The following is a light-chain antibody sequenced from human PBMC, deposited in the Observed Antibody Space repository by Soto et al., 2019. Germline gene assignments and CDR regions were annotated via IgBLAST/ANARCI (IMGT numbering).Light chain of an antibody. V-gene: IGLV2-14*01. CDR3: SSYTSASTLCV. J-gene: IGLJ1*01. CDR1: SSDVGGFNY. Sequence: QSALTQPASVSGSPGQSITISCTGTSSDVGGFNYVSWYQQHPGKAPRLMIYDVNNRPSGVSYRFSGSKSGNTASLTISGLQAEDEADYYCSSYTSASTLCVFGPGTKVTVL. CDR2: DVN.